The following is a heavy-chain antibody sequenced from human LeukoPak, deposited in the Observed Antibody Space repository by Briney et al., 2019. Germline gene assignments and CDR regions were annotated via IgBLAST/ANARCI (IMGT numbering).Heavy chain of an antibody. CDR2: ISYDGSNK. Sequence: GGSLRLSCAASGFTFSSYAMHWVRQAPGKGLEWVAVISYDGSNKYYADSVKGRFTISRDNSKNTLYLQMNSLRAEDTAVYYCARWWDGYYDFWSGYFSDAFDIWGQGTMVTVSS. V-gene: IGHV3-30-3*01. CDR3: ARWWDGYYDFWSGYFSDAFDI. CDR1: GFTFSSYA. J-gene: IGHJ3*02. D-gene: IGHD3-3*01.